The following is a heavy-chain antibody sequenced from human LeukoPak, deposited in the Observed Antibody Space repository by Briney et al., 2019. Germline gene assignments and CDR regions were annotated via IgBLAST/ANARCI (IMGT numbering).Heavy chain of an antibody. V-gene: IGHV3-48*01. J-gene: IGHJ4*02. D-gene: IGHD6-19*01. Sequence: PGGSLRLSCVASGFTFSSYNMNWVRQAPGKGLEWVSYITSSSSNMHYADSVRGRFTISRDNAKNSLYLQMNSLRAEDTAVYYCARAIKAVAGTFHRDYYFDYWGQGTLVTVSS. CDR3: ARAIKAVAGTFHRDYYFDY. CDR1: GFTFSSYN. CDR2: ITSSSSNM.